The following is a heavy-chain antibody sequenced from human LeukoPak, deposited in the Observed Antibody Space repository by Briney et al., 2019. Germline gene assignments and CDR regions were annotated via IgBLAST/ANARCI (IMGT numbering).Heavy chain of an antibody. Sequence: ASVKVSCKASGYTFTSYAMHWVRQAPGQRLEWIGWINAGSGNTKYSQKFQGRVTITRDTSASTAYMELSSLRSEDTAVYYCARAFYSSNWYYWFDPWGQGTLVTVSS. CDR2: INAGSGNT. D-gene: IGHD6-13*01. J-gene: IGHJ5*02. CDR3: ARAFYSSNWYYWFDP. V-gene: IGHV1-3*01. CDR1: GYTFTSYA.